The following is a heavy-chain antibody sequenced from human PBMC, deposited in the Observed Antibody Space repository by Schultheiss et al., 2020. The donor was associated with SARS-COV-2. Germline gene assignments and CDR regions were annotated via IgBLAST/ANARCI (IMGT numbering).Heavy chain of an antibody. CDR1: GGSISSSNW. D-gene: IGHD3-3*01. CDR2: IHFSGTT. V-gene: IGHV4-61*10. Sequence: SETLSLTCAVSGGSISSSNWWSWIRQPAGKGLEWIAYIHFSGTTNYNPSLKSRVTISVDTSKNQFSLKLSSVTAADTAVYYCARAARLLYYDFWSGYLGWFDPWGQGTLVTVSS. J-gene: IGHJ5*02. CDR3: ARAARLLYYDFWSGYLGWFDP.